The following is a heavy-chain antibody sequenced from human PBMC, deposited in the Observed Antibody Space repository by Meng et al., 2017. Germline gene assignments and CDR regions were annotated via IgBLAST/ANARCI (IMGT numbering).Heavy chain of an antibody. V-gene: IGHV1-46*01. D-gene: IGHD6-19*01. CDR1: GYTFTSYY. J-gene: IGHJ4*02. CDR2: INPSGGST. Sequence: ASVKVSCKASGYTFTSYYMHWVRQAPGQGLEWMGIINPSGGSTSYAQKFQGRVTMTRDTSTSTVYMELSSLRSEDTAVYYCARDGQWLIARGYYFDYWGQGTLVTVSS. CDR3: ARDGQWLIARGYYFDY.